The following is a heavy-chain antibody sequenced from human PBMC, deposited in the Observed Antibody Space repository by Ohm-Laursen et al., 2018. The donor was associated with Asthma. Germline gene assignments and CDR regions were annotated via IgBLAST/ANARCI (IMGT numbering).Heavy chain of an antibody. J-gene: IGHJ4*02. D-gene: IGHD1-26*01. CDR1: GFSFGTFA. CDR3: ARARSGSSYDY. V-gene: IGHV3-23*01. Sequence: SLRLSCTASGFSFGTFAMSWVRQPPGKGLEFVSDISGNGGVITNADSVKGRFTISRDNAKNTLYLQMNSLRAEDTAVYYCARARSGSSYDYWGQGTLVTVSS. CDR2: ISGNGGVI.